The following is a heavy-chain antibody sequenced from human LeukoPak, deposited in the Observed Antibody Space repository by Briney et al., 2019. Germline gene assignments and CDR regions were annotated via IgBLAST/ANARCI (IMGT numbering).Heavy chain of an antibody. CDR1: GGSFSGYH. CDR3: ARGCSSTSCYDDP. CDR2: INHSGST. Sequence: SETLSLTCAVYGGSFSGYHWRWLRQPPAKGLEWIGEINHSGSTNYNPSLMSRVTISVDTSKNQFSLKLSSVTAADTAVYYCARGCSSTSCYDDPWGQGTLVTVSS. J-gene: IGHJ5*02. D-gene: IGHD2-2*01. V-gene: IGHV4-34*01.